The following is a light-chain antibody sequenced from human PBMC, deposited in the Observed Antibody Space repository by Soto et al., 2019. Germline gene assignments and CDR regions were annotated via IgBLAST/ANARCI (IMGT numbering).Light chain of an antibody. CDR2: WAS. CDR1: QSLLYSSNNKNY. CDR3: QEYYATPYT. Sequence: DIVMTQSPDSLAVSLGERATINCKSSQSLLYSSNNKNYLAWYQQKPGQPPKLLIYWASTRESGVPDRFSGSGSGTDFTLTISSLQAEDVAVYYCQEYYATPYTFGPGTKVDIQ. J-gene: IGKJ3*01. V-gene: IGKV4-1*01.